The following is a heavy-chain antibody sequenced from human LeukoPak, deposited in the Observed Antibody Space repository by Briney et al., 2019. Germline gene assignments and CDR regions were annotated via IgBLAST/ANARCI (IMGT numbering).Heavy chain of an antibody. CDR1: GGSFSGYY. CDR2: INHSGST. CDR3: ASFISDGWFDP. V-gene: IGHV4-34*01. J-gene: IGHJ5*02. D-gene: IGHD5-24*01. Sequence: SETLSLTCAVYGGSFSGYYWSWIRQPPGKGLEWIGEINHSGSTNYNPSLKSRVTISVDTSKNQFSLKLSSVTAADTAVYYCASFISDGWFDPWGQGTLVTVSS.